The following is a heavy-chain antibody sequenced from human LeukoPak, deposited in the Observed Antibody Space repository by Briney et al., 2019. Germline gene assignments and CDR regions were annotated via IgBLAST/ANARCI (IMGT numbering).Heavy chain of an antibody. Sequence: GGSLRLSCAVSGFTLSNYGMHWVRQAPGRGLEWVAVIWYDGTNKYYADSVRGRFTISRDNSKNTLFLQMSSLRDEDTAVYYCVKGGYQTKTNYFDPWGQGTLVTVSS. CDR3: VKGGYQTKTNYFDP. V-gene: IGHV3-30*02. CDR2: IWYDGTNK. J-gene: IGHJ5*02. CDR1: GFTLSNYG. D-gene: IGHD1-7*01.